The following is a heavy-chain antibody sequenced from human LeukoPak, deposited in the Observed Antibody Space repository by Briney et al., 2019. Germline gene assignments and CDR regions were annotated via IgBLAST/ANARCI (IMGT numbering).Heavy chain of an antibody. J-gene: IGHJ4*02. CDR1: GGSISSYY. Sequence: PSETLSLTCTVSGGSISSYYWSWIRQPPGKGLEWIGYIYYSGSTNYNPSLKSRITISVDTSKNQFSLKLSSVTAADTAVYYCARSDSSGYYPYYFDSWGQGTLVTVPS. V-gene: IGHV4-59*01. D-gene: IGHD3-22*01. CDR3: ARSDSSGYYPYYFDS. CDR2: IYYSGST.